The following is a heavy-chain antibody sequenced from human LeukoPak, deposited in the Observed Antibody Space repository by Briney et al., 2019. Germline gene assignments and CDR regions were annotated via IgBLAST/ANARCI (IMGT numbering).Heavy chain of an antibody. CDR1: GFTFSSYS. D-gene: IGHD1-26*01. CDR3: ARDSGSYSVLETELEY. Sequence: GGSLRLSCAASGFTFSSYSMNWVRQAPGKGLEWVSSISSSSDFIYYADSVKGRFTISRDNAKNSLYLQMNSLRAEDTAVYYCARDSGSYSVLETELEYWGQGTLVTVSS. V-gene: IGHV3-21*01. CDR2: ISSSSDFI. J-gene: IGHJ4*02.